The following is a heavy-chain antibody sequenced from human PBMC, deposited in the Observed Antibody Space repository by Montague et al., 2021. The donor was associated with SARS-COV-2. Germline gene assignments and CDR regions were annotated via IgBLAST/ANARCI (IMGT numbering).Heavy chain of an antibody. Sequence: SETLPLTCTVSGGSISSSSYYWGWIRQPPGKGLEWIGSIYYSGNTYYNPSLKSRVTISVDTSKNQFSLKLSSVTAADTAVYYCASPTYYYDSSGSDAFDIWGQGTMVTVSS. V-gene: IGHV4-39*01. CDR2: IYYSGNT. CDR1: GGSISSSSYY. J-gene: IGHJ3*02. D-gene: IGHD3-22*01. CDR3: ASPTYYYDSSGSDAFDI.